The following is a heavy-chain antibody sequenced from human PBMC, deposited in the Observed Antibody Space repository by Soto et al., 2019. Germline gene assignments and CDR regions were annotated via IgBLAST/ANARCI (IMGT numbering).Heavy chain of an antibody. J-gene: IGHJ5*02. D-gene: IGHD1-1*01. CDR2: VSYTRST. CDR3: ARLSVDLNDYWSLDP. V-gene: IGHV4-59*13. CDR1: GGSISIYY. Sequence: SDTLSLTCTVSGGSISIYYWSWIRQPPGKGLEWISYVSYTRSTYYNPSLQSRVTISLGTSMNRFSLKVASVTAADTAVYYCARLSVDLNDYWSLDPWGQGILVTVSS.